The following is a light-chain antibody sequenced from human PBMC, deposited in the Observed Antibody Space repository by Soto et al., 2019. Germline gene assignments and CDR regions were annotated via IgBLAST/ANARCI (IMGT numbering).Light chain of an antibody. CDR2: SNA. CDR1: SSDIGAGYD. V-gene: IGLV1-40*01. J-gene: IGLJ1*01. CDR3: QSYDSSLTNYV. Sequence: QPVLTQPASASEAPGQRVTISCTGTSSDIGAGYDVHWYQQLPGAAPKLLIYSNAIRPSGVPDRFSASKSGTSASLAITGLRAEDEADYYCQSYDSSLTNYVFGTGTKVTVL.